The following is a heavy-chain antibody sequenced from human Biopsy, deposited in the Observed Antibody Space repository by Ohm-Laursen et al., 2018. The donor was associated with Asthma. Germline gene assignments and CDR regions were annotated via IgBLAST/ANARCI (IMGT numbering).Heavy chain of an antibody. CDR2: INPSGAGT. CDR1: GFSFDNYF. D-gene: IGHD2-8*01. J-gene: IGHJ4*02. Sequence: SVKVSCKASGFSFDNYFMHWVRQAPGQGLEWMGIINPSGAGTRYAEKFKGRLIVSRDASTSTAFMELRSLRSDDTAIYFCARARETTNYGDSDFDIWGQGTLITVSS. CDR3: ARARETTNYGDSDFDI. V-gene: IGHV1-46*02.